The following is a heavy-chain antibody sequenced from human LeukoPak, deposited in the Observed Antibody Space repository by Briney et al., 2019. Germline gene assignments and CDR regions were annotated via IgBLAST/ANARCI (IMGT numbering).Heavy chain of an antibody. Sequence: GGSLRLSCAASGFAFSSAWMNWVRQAPGRELEWVGLIKSRPDGGTTYYAAPVKGRFTISRDDSKNTLYLQMNSLKTEDTAIYYCTTGDYGAFEFWGQGTLVTVSS. V-gene: IGHV3-15*01. CDR2: IKSRPDGGTT. D-gene: IGHD4-17*01. J-gene: IGHJ4*02. CDR3: TTGDYGAFEF. CDR1: GFAFSSAW.